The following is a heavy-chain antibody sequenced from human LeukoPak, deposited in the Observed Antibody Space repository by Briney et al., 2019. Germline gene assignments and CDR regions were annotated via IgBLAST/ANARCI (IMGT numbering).Heavy chain of an antibody. Sequence: GGSLRLSCAASGFSFTTSTMNWVRQAPGKGLEWVSSISSSSSYIYYADSVKGRFTISRDNAKNSLYLQMNSLRAEDTAVYYCARDRGENYYGSGSSLDYWGQGTLVTVSS. CDR3: ARDRGENYYGSGSSLDY. CDR2: ISSSSSYI. CDR1: GFSFTTST. V-gene: IGHV3-21*01. J-gene: IGHJ4*02. D-gene: IGHD3-10*01.